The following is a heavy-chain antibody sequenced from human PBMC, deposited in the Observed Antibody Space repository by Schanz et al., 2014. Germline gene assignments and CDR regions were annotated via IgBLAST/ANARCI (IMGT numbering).Heavy chain of an antibody. D-gene: IGHD3-10*01. CDR3: ARIGGSVFDY. CDR1: GFPFSDYF. V-gene: IGHV3-11*01. J-gene: IGHJ4*02. CDR2: IGNGGVAI. Sequence: VQLVESGGGLIQPGGSLRLSCTASGFPFSDYFMAWIRQPPGRGLEWVSYIGNGGVAIYYADSVKGRFTIPRDNSKNSLYLQMNSQRAEDAAVCYYARIGGSVFDYWAQGTRVTVSS.